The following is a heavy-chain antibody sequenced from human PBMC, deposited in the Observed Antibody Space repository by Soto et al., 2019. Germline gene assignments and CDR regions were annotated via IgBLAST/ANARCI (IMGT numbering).Heavy chain of an antibody. V-gene: IGHV4-39*01. CDR3: ASLQLSTMIVVVITTPSLYFDY. D-gene: IGHD3-22*01. CDR2: IYYSGST. J-gene: IGHJ4*02. Sequence: PSETLSLTCTVSGGSISSSSYYWGWIRQPPGKGLEWIGSIYYSGSTYYNPSLKSRVTISVDTSKNQFSLKLSSVTAADTAVYYCASLQLSTMIVVVITTPSLYFDYWGQGTLVTVSS. CDR1: GGSISSSSYY.